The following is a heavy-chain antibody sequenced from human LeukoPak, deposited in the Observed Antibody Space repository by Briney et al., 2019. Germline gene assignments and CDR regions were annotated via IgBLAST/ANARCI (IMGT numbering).Heavy chain of an antibody. CDR3: ARSYYYYGMDV. CDR1: GGSISSSSYY. V-gene: IGHV4-39*01. J-gene: IGHJ6*02. CDR2: IYYSGST. Sequence: PSETLSLTCTVSGGSISSSSYYWGWIRQPPGKGLEWIGSIYYSGSTYYNPSLKSRVTISVDTSKNQFSLKLSSATAADTAVYYCARSYYYYGMDVWGQGTTVTVSS.